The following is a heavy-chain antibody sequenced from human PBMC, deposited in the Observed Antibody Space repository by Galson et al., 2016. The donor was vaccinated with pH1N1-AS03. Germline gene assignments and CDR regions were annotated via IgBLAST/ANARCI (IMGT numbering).Heavy chain of an antibody. CDR2: MYPEDSDV. V-gene: IGHV5-51*03. Sequence: QSGAEVKKPGESLKISCKVSGYNFMSYWIGWVRQMLGKGLEWLGIMYPEDSDVRYSPSLRGQVTISADKAISTAYLQWTSLEASDTAIYFCARPSPLGIPGRKGLYAFDLWGQGTKVTVSS. D-gene: IGHD7-27*01. CDR3: ARPSPLGIPGRKGLYAFDL. CDR1: GYNFMSYW. J-gene: IGHJ3*01.